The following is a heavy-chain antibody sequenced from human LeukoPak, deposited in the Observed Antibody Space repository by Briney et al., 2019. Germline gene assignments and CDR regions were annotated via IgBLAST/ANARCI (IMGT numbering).Heavy chain of an antibody. CDR2: ISSSSYI. D-gene: IGHD6-19*01. CDR1: GFTFSSCS. Sequence: GGSLRLSCAASGFTFSSCSMNWVCQAPGKGLEWVSSISSSSYIYYADSVKGRFTISRDNAKNSLYLQMNSLRAEDTAVYYCAPPAVAGTIHWGQGTLVTVSS. V-gene: IGHV3-21*01. J-gene: IGHJ4*02. CDR3: APPAVAGTIH.